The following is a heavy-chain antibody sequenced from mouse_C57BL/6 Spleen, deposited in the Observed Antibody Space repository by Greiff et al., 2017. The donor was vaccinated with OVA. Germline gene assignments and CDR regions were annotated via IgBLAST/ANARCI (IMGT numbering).Heavy chain of an antibody. CDR3: AREGDGYYPFDY. CDR1: GYAFSSYW. D-gene: IGHD2-3*01. CDR2: IYPGDGDT. Sequence: LVESGAELVKPGASVKISCKASGYAFSSYWMNWVKQRPGKGLEWIGQIYPGDGDTNYNGKFKGKATLTADKSSSTAYMQLSSLTSEDSAVYFCAREGDGYYPFDYWGQGTTLTVSS. V-gene: IGHV1-80*01. J-gene: IGHJ2*01.